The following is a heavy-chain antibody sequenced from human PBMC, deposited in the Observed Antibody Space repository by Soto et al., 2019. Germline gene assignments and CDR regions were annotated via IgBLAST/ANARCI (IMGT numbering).Heavy chain of an antibody. CDR1: GFTFSYYP. CDR3: ARVPGVLVAILYIYPLDGREPLSVVDV. CDR2: ISFDGSNK. Sequence: QMQLVESGGGAVQPGRSLRLSCAASGFTFSYYPMHWVRQAPGKGLEWVAVISFDGSNKYYADSVKGRFTISRDNSKNTLYLQINSLRGEDTAVYYCARVPGVLVAILYIYPLDGREPLSVVDVWGQGTTVTVSS. J-gene: IGHJ6*02. D-gene: IGHD3-16*02. V-gene: IGHV3-30*04.